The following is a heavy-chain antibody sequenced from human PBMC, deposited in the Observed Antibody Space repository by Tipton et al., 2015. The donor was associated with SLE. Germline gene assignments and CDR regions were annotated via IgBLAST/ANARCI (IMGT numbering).Heavy chain of an antibody. CDR1: GFSFSSYY. J-gene: IGHJ3*02. CDR2: IFSKGST. CDR3: ARGSWGDALDT. V-gene: IGHV4-4*07. D-gene: IGHD3-16*01. Sequence: TLSLTCTVSGFSFSSYYWSWIRQPAGKGLEWIGRIFSKGSTNSNLSLKSRVTISADTSKNQFSLKLTSVTAADTAVYYCARGSWGDALDTWGQGTMATVSS.